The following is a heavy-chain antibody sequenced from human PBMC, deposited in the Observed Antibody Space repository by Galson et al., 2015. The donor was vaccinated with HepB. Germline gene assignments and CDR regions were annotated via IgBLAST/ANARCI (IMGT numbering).Heavy chain of an antibody. V-gene: IGHV1-2*02. CDR2: INPKSGDA. J-gene: IGHJ4*02. D-gene: IGHD6-6*01. CDR3: TRGGGRSSSPWGY. CDR1: GYTFTDSY. Sequence: SVKVSCKASGYTFTDSYMHWVRQAPGQGLEWMGWINPKSGDAKYSQKFKGRVTMTRDTSISTAYMELSRLRSDDTAVYYCTRGGGRSSSPWGYWGQGTLVTFSS.